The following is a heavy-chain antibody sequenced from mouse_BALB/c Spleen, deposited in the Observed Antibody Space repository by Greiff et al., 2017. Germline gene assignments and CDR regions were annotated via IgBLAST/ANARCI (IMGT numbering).Heavy chain of an antibody. CDR1: GFTFSSFG. Sequence: EVHLVESGGGLVQPGGSRKLSCAASGFTFSSFGMHWVRQAPEKGLEWVAYISSGSSTIYYAATVKGRFTIPRDNPKNTLFMQMTSLRSEDTAMYYCARAIYGYDDGGYAMDYWGQGTSVTVSS. CDR3: ARAIYGYDDGGYAMDY. D-gene: IGHD2-2*01. CDR2: ISSGSSTI. V-gene: IGHV5-17*02. J-gene: IGHJ4*01.